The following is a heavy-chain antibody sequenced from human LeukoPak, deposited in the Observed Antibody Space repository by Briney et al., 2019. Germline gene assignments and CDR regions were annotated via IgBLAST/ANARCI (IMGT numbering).Heavy chain of an antibody. Sequence: QSGGSLRLSCAASGFTFSSYAMSWVRQAPGKGLEWVSAISGSGSTIYYADSVKGRFTISRDNAKNSLYLQMNSLRAEDTAVYYCARAFTIFGVVIPNFDYWGQGTLVTVSS. J-gene: IGHJ4*02. CDR2: ISGSGSTI. CDR1: GFTFSSYA. V-gene: IGHV3-23*01. CDR3: ARAFTIFGVVIPNFDY. D-gene: IGHD3-3*01.